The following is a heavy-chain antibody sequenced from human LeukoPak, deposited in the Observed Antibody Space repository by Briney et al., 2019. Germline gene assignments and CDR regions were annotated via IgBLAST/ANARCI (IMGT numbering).Heavy chain of an antibody. J-gene: IGHJ6*03. CDR2: IYYSGST. CDR3: AREPSYYDSSGYYYADYYYVDV. CDR1: GGSISSSSYY. V-gene: IGHV4-39*07. Sequence: PSETLSLTCTVSGGSISSSSYYWGWIRQPPGKGLEWIGSIYYSGSTYYNPSLKSRVTISVDTSKNQFSLKLSSVTAADTAVYYCAREPSYYDSSGYYYADYYYVDVWGKGTTVTVSS. D-gene: IGHD3-22*01.